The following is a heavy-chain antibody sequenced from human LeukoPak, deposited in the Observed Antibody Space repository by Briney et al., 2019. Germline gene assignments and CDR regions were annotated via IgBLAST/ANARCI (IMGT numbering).Heavy chain of an antibody. CDR1: GFTFSEYS. Sequence: GGSLRVSCPASGFTFSEYSMHWVRQAPGEGLEYVSAISTNGGSTYYANSVKGRFTISRDDPKNTLDLQMGSLRPEDMAVYYCARGFRYYGSGIDYWGQGTLVTVSS. CDR2: ISTNGGST. J-gene: IGHJ4*02. D-gene: IGHD3-10*01. V-gene: IGHV3-64*01. CDR3: ARGFRYYGSGIDY.